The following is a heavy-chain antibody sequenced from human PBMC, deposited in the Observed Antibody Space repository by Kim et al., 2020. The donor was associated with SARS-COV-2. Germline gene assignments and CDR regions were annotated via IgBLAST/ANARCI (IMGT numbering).Heavy chain of an antibody. Sequence: GGSLRLSCAASGFTFSSYAMSWVRQAPGKGLEWVSAISGSGGSTYYADSVKGRFTISRDNSKNTLYLQMNSLRAEDTAVYYCAKDQTYHYYYDSSGYSNWFDPWGQGTLVTVSS. CDR2: ISGSGGST. CDR3: AKDQTYHYYYDSSGYSNWFDP. CDR1: GFTFSSYA. D-gene: IGHD3-22*01. V-gene: IGHV3-23*01. J-gene: IGHJ5*02.